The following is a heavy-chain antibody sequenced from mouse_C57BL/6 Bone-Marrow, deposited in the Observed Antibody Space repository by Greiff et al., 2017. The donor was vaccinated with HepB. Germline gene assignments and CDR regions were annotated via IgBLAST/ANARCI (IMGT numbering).Heavy chain of an antibody. V-gene: IGHV5-16*01. CDR3: ARGEIYYGNYAAMDY. CDR2: INYDGSST. CDR1: GFTFSDYY. J-gene: IGHJ4*01. D-gene: IGHD2-1*01. Sequence: EVKLVESEGGLVQPGSSMKLSCTASGFTFSDYYMAWVRQVPEKGLEWVANINYDGSSTYYLDSLKSRFIISRDNAKNILYLQMSSLKSEDTATYYCARGEIYYGNYAAMDYWGQGTSVTVSS.